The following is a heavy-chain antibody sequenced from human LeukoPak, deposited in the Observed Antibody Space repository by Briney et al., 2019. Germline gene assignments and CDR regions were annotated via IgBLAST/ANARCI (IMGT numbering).Heavy chain of an antibody. CDR2: INHSGST. V-gene: IGHV4-34*01. Sequence: SETLSLTCAVCGGSLSGYYWSWIRQPPGKGLEWIGEINHSGSTNYNPSLKSRVTISVDTSKNQFSLKLSSVTAADTAVYYCARGPKRITMVRGVIRPFDYWGQGTLVTVSS. CDR3: ARGPKRITMVRGVIRPFDY. D-gene: IGHD3-10*01. J-gene: IGHJ4*02. CDR1: GGSLSGYY.